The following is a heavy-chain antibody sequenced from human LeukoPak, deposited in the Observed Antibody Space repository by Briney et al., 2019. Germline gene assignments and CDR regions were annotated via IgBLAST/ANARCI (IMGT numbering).Heavy chain of an antibody. D-gene: IGHD4-17*01. CDR2: ISWNSGSI. CDR1: GFTFDDYA. J-gene: IGHJ3*02. Sequence: GGSLRLSCAASGFTFDDYAMHWVRQAPGKGLEWVSGISWNSGSIGYADSVKGRFTISRDNAKNSLYLQMNSLRAEDTALYYCAKVMAVTKHAFDIWGQGTMVTVSS. V-gene: IGHV3-9*01. CDR3: AKVMAVTKHAFDI.